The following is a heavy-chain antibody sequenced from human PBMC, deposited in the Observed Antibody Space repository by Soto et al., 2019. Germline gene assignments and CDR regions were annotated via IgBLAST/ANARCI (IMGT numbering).Heavy chain of an antibody. D-gene: IGHD6-19*01. CDR3: ARAYEAGRDSYYYYGMDV. CDR1: GFTFSSHT. J-gene: IGHJ6*02. CDR2: ITSSSTYI. Sequence: VGSLRLSCAASGFTFSSHTMNWVRQAPGKGLEWVSFITSSSTYIYYADSVKGRFTISRDNAQSSLYLQMNTLRAEDTAVYYCARAYEAGRDSYYYYGMDVWGQGTTVTVSS. V-gene: IGHV3-21*01.